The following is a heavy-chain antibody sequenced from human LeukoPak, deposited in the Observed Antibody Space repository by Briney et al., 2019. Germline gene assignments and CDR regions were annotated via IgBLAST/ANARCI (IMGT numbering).Heavy chain of an antibody. V-gene: IGHV4-34*01. Sequence: SETLSLTCAVSGGSFNAYYWSWIRQSPRKELAWIGEINHSGDTNYNPSLNSRLTISIDPSKSQVSLTLNSVTVADTAVYYCARGLKDSKRYYSYYYYKDVWGEGTKVTVSS. D-gene: IGHD4-11*01. CDR1: GGSFNAYY. CDR3: ARGLKDSKRYYSYYYYKDV. CDR2: INHSGDT. J-gene: IGHJ6*03.